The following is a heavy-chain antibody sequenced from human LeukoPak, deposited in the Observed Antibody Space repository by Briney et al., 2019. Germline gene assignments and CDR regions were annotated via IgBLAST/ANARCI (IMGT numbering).Heavy chain of an antibody. J-gene: IGHJ4*02. D-gene: IGHD2-2*01. CDR1: GFTVSSNY. V-gene: IGHV3-53*05. CDR2: IYSGGST. Sequence: GGSLRLSCAASGFTVSSNYMSWVRQAPGKGLEWVSVIYSGGSTYYADSVKGRFTISRDNSKNTLYLQMSSLGAEDTAVYYCARDRSSSWYFDYWGQGTLVTVSS. CDR3: ARDRSSSWYFDY.